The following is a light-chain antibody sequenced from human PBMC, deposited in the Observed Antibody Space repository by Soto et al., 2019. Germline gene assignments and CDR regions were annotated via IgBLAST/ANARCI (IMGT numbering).Light chain of an antibody. Sequence: QSVLTQPPSVSAAPGQKVTISCSGSSSNIGNNYVSWYQQLPGTAPKLLIYDNNKRPSGIPDRFSGSKSCTSATLGITGLQTGDEADYYCGTWDSSLKGVFGGGTKLTVL. CDR1: SSNIGNNY. CDR2: DNN. CDR3: GTWDSSLKGV. V-gene: IGLV1-51*01. J-gene: IGLJ2*01.